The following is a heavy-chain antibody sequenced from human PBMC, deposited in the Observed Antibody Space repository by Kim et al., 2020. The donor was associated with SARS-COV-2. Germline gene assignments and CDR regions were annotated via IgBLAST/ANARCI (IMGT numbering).Heavy chain of an antibody. CDR1: GFTFRSYS. V-gene: IGHV3-48*02. J-gene: IGHJ5*02. D-gene: IGHD6-13*01. CDR2: ISDSGSTI. CDR3: ARSRSSWPVNWFDP. Sequence: GGSLRLSCAASGFTFRSYSMNWVRQAPGKGLEWVSYISDSGSTIYYADSVKGRFTISRDNAKNSLYLQMNSLRDEDTAVYYCARSRSSWPVNWFDPWGQGTLVTVSS.